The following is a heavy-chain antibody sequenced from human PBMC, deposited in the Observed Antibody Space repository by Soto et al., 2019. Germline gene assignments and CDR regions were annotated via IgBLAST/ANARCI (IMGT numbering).Heavy chain of an antibody. Sequence: PGGSLRLSCAASGFTFSSYGIHWVRQAPGKGLEWVAVISYDGHYTNYADSVKGRFIISRNNSKNTVYLQMNSLRGEDTAMYYCAKDRLIRVGARQFDYWGQGALVTVSS. V-gene: IGHV3-30*18. CDR1: GFTFSSYG. CDR3: AKDRLIRVGARQFDY. J-gene: IGHJ4*02. D-gene: IGHD1-26*01. CDR2: ISYDGHYT.